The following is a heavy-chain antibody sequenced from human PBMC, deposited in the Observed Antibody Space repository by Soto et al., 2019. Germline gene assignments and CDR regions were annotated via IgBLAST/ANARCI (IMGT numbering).Heavy chain of an antibody. CDR2: MNPNSGNS. CDR1: GYTFTSYD. V-gene: IGHV1-8*01. Sequence: ASVKVSCKASGYTFTSYDINWVRQATGQGLEWMGWMNPNSGNSGYAQNFQGRVTMTRSTSMSTAYMELSSLRSEDTAVYYCAVSLRASAFDIWGQGTMVTVSS. D-gene: IGHD4-17*01. J-gene: IGHJ3*02. CDR3: AVSLRASAFDI.